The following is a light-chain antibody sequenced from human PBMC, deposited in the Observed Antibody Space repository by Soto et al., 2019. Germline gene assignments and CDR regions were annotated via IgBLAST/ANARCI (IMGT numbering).Light chain of an antibody. Sequence: DIQMTQSPSSLSASVGDRVTITCRASQSISSYLNWYQQKPGKAPKLLICGVSSLQGGVPSRFSGSGSGPDFSLTISSLQPEDFATYYCQQTFTTPCTFGQGTKVDIK. CDR1: QSISSY. J-gene: IGKJ2*02. V-gene: IGKV1-39*01. CDR3: QQTFTTPCT. CDR2: GVS.